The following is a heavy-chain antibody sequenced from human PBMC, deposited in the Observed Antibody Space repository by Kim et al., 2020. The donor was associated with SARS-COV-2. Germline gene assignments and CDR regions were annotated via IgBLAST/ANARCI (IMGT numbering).Heavy chain of an antibody. Sequence: SETLSLTCTVSGGSISSSSYYWGWIRQPPGKGLVWIVNIYYSGNTYYNPSLRVPITVYVSTYKNQFSLNLVSVTAAAAAVYACARAYSDIFTAINYCGRG. CDR1: GGSISSSSYY. CDR2: IYYSGNT. V-gene: IGHV4-39*07. CDR3: ARAYSDIFTAINY. J-gene: IGHJ4*02. D-gene: IGHD3-9*01.